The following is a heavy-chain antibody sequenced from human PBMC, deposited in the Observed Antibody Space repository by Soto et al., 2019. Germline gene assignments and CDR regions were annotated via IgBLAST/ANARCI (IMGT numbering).Heavy chain of an antibody. J-gene: IGHJ5*02. CDR1: GGSISSYY. CDR2: IYYSGST. Sequence: QVQLQESGPGLVKPSETLSLTCTVSGGSISSYYWSWIRQAPGKGLEWIGYIYYSGSTNYNPSLKSRVTISVDTSKNQFSLKLSSVTAADTAVYYCARALDSSSWYRGMGWFDPWGQGTLVTVSS. CDR3: ARALDSSSWYRGMGWFDP. V-gene: IGHV4-59*01. D-gene: IGHD6-13*01.